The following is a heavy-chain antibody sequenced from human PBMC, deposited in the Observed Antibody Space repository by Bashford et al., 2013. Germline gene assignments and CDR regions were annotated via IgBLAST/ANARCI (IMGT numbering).Heavy chain of an antibody. D-gene: IGHD3-22*01. CDR3: AKSPKYYYDSSGYRSGMDV. Sequence: VRQAPGKGLEWVAVISYDGSNKYYADSVKGRFTISRDNSKNTLYLQMNSLRAEDTAVYYCAKSPKYYYDSSGYRSGMDVWGQGTTVTVSS. CDR2: ISYDGSNK. V-gene: IGHV3-30*18. J-gene: IGHJ6*02.